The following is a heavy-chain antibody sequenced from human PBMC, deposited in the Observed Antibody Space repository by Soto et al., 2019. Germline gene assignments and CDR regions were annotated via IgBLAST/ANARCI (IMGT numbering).Heavy chain of an antibody. J-gene: IGHJ6*02. CDR1: GGSINNYY. Sequence: SETLSLTCTVSGGSINNYYWNWIRQPPGKGLEWIGYIYYSGRTNYNPSLESRVTMSVDTSKNHLSLKLSSVTAADTAVYYCARGSAGLDVWGQGTTVTVSS. CDR2: IYYSGRT. CDR3: ARGSAGLDV. V-gene: IGHV4-59*01.